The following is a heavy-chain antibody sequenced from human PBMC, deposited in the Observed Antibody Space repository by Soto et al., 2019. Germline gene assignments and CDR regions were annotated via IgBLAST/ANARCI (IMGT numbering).Heavy chain of an antibody. CDR1: GFTFSSYA. J-gene: IGHJ4*02. CDR2: ISGSGGST. CDR3: ATPIDYSDSSGGFDY. Sequence: EVQLLESGGGLVQPGGSLRLSCAASGFTFSSYAMSWVRQAPGKGLEWVSAISGSGGSTYYADSVKGRFTISRDNSKNTLDLQRNSLRAEGTAVYYCATPIDYSDSSGGFDYWGQGTLVTVSS. D-gene: IGHD3-22*01. V-gene: IGHV3-23*01.